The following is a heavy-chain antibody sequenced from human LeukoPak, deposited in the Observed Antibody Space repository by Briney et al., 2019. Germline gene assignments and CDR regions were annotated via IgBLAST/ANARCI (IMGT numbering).Heavy chain of an antibody. V-gene: IGHV1-2*02. CDR2: INPSSGGT. Sequence: ASVKVSCKASGYTFIDYYIHWVRQAPGQGLEWMGWINPSSGGTNYAQKFQGRVTMTRDTSISTAYMELSRLTSDDTAVYYCATLGYRSGGSCSRGDYWGQGTLVTVSS. CDR3: ATLGYRSGGSCSRGDY. CDR1: GYTFIDYY. D-gene: IGHD2-15*01. J-gene: IGHJ4*02.